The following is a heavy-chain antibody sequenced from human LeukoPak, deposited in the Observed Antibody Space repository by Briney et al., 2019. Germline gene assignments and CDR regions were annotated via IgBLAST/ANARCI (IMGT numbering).Heavy chain of an antibody. J-gene: IGHJ4*02. CDR3: AHRNIMATVTTFNY. Sequence: GSGPTLLHPTPPLTLTFTFSGFSLSTSGVGVGWIRQPPGKALKWLTVIYWDDDKRYSPSLESRLTITKDTSKNQVVLTMTNMDPVDTATYYCAHRNIMATVTTFNYWGQGTLVTVSS. CDR1: GFSLSTSGVG. V-gene: IGHV2-5*02. D-gene: IGHD4-17*01. CDR2: IYWDDDK.